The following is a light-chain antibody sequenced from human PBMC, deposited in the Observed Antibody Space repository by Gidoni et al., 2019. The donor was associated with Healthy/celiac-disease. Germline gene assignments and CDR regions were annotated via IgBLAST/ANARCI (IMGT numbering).Light chain of an antibody. J-gene: IGLJ2*01. CDR3: AAWDDSLSGVV. V-gene: IGLV1-47*01. CDR1: SSNIGSNY. Sequence: QSVLTQQPSASGTPGQRVTISCSVSSSNIGSNYVYWYQQLPGTAPKLHIYRNNQRTSGVPDRFSGSKSGTSASLAISWLRSEDDADYYCAAWDDSLSGVVFGGGTKLTVL. CDR2: RNN.